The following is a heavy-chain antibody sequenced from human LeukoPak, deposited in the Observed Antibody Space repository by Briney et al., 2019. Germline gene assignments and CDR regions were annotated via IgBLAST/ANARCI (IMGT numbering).Heavy chain of an antibody. D-gene: IGHD3-10*01. CDR2: ISYDGSTI. CDR1: GFTFSGYA. V-gene: IGHV3-30-3*01. CDR3: SRGKGSGSFLIDY. J-gene: IGHJ4*02. Sequence: GRSLRLSCAASGFTFSGYAVHWVRQTPGKGLEWVAIISYDGSTIYYADSVKGRFTISRDNSRSILYLQMNSLRPEDTAVYYCSRGKGSGSFLIDYWGQGTLVTVSS.